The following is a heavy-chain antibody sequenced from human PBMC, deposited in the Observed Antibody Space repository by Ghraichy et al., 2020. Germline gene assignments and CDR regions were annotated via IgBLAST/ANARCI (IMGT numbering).Heavy chain of an antibody. CDR3: ARSTRVDWLSSTRWFDP. J-gene: IGHJ5*02. Sequence: ASVKVSCKASGYTFTSYGISWVRQAPGQGLEWMGWISAYNGNTNYAQKLQGRVTMTTDTSTSTAYMELRSLRSDDTAVYYCARSTRVDWLSSTRWFDPWGQGTLVTVSS. D-gene: IGHD3-9*01. CDR2: ISAYNGNT. CDR1: GYTFTSYG. V-gene: IGHV1-18*01.